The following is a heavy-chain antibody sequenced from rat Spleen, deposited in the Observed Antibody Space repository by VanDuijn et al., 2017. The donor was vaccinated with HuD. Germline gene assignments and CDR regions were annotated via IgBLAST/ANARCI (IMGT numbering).Heavy chain of an antibody. CDR3: ATHDYYSGDNWFAY. CDR2: IIYDGSST. CDR1: GFTFSDYA. V-gene: IGHV5S10*01. J-gene: IGHJ3*01. Sequence: EVQLVESGGGLVQPGNSLKLSCAASGFTFSDYAMAWVRQSPKKGLEWVATIIYDGSSTYYRDSVKGRFTISRDNAKSTLYLQMDSLRSEDTATYYCATHDYYSGDNWFAYWGQGTLVTVSS. D-gene: IGHD1-1*01.